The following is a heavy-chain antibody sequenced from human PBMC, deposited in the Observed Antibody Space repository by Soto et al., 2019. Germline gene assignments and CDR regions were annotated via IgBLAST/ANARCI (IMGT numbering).Heavy chain of an antibody. J-gene: IGHJ5*02. Sequence: SETLSLTCTVSGGSISSGDYYWGWIRQPPGKGLEWIWYIYYSGSTYYNPSLKSRVTISVDTSKNQFSLKLSSVTAADTAVYYCARVVACSGGSCFFSWFDPWGQGTLVTVSS. CDR3: ARVVACSGGSCFFSWFDP. CDR1: GGSISSGDYY. V-gene: IGHV4-30-4*01. D-gene: IGHD2-15*01. CDR2: IYYSGST.